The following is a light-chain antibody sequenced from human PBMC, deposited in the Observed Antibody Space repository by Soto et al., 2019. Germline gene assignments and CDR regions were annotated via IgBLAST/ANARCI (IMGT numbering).Light chain of an antibody. CDR1: HDITNF. CDR3: QQYDDLPVT. J-gene: IGKJ4*01. V-gene: IGKV1-33*01. Sequence: DIQMTQSPSSLSASVGDRVTITCQASHDITNFLNWYQQKPGRAPKLLIFDAVHLETGVLSRFSGSGSATYFSLTISNLQPEDFATYYCQQYDDLPVTFGGGTKIEIK. CDR2: DAV.